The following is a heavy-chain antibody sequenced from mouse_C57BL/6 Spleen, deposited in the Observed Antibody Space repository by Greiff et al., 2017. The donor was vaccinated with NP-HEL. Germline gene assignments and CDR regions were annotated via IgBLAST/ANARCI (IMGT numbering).Heavy chain of an antibody. CDR3: ARSGTVVPYYFDY. J-gene: IGHJ2*01. V-gene: IGHV5-4*01. Sequence: EVQLVESGGGLVKPGGSLKLSCAASGFTFSSYAMSWVRQTPEKRLEWVATISDGGSYTYYPDNVKGRFTISRDNAKNNLYLQMSPLKSEDTAMYYCARSGTVVPYYFDYWGQGTTLTVSS. D-gene: IGHD1-1*01. CDR1: GFTFSSYA. CDR2: ISDGGSYT.